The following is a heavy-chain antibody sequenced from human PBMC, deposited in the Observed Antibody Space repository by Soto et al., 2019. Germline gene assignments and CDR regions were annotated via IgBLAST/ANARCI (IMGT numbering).Heavy chain of an antibody. CDR3: ARSPPSSYYGGSGTFDY. D-gene: IGHD3-10*01. J-gene: IGHJ4*02. CDR1: GGFTSTNNW. V-gene: IGHV4-4*02. CDR2: AYHSGST. Sequence: QLQLQESGPGLVRPSGTLFLTCAVSGGFTSTNNWWSWVRQPPGKGLEWIGDAYHSGSTEYNPSLKSRVSISVDKSKNQISLKLTSATAADTAVYYCARSPPSSYYGGSGTFDYWGQGTLVTVSS.